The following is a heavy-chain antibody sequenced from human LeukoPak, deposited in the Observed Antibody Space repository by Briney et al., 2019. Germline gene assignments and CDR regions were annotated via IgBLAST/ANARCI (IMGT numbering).Heavy chain of an antibody. J-gene: IGHJ4*02. CDR1: GFTFSSYW. Sequence: GGSLRLSCASSGFTFSSYWMSWVRQAPGKGLEWVANIKQDGSEKYYVDSVKGRFTISRDNAKNSLYLQMNSLRAEDTAVYYCATHVGDGYAFDYWGQGTLVTVSS. CDR3: ATHVGDGYAFDY. CDR2: IKQDGSEK. V-gene: IGHV3-7*03. D-gene: IGHD5-24*01.